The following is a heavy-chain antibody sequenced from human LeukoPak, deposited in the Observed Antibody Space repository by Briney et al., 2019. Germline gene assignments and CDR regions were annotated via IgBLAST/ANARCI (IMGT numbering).Heavy chain of an antibody. CDR3: AKVREAGVVPKGFDY. J-gene: IGHJ4*02. CDR2: KSRSGSST. CDR1: RHTLSLYA. V-gene: IGHV3-23*01. D-gene: IGHD3-3*01. Sequence: GVSQRLSCAASRHTLSLYAMSWVRQAPGKGLEWVSAKSRSGSSTYYLVAVMGRYTTSRHKTKNTLYLQMNRLRAEDTTVYYCAKVREAGVVPKGFDYWGQGTLVTVYS.